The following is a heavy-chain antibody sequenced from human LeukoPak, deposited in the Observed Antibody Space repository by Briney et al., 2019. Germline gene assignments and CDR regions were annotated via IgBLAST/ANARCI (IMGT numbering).Heavy chain of an antibody. CDR3: ARDGLALWFGELSD. CDR2: IIPILGIA. V-gene: IGHV1-69*04. Sequence: ASVKLSCKASAGTFSSYAISWVRQGPGFGLEWLGRIIPILGIANYAQKVQGRVTITADKSTSTAYMELSSLRSEDTAVSYCARDGLALWFGELSDWGQGTLVTVSS. D-gene: IGHD3-10*01. J-gene: IGHJ4*02. CDR1: AGTFSSYA.